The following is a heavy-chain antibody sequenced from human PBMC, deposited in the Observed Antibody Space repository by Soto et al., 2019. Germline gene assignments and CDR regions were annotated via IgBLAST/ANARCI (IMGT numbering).Heavy chain of an antibody. J-gene: IGHJ6*02. Sequence: SVKVSCKASGGTFSSYASSWVRQAPGQGLEWMGGIIPIFGTANYAQKFQGRVTITADKSTSTAYMELSSLRSEDTAVYYCARDVRVEMATTTQYYYYFYGTVVWGQ. CDR2: IIPIFGTA. CDR1: GGTFSSYA. D-gene: IGHD5-12*01. CDR3: ARDVRVEMATTTQYYYYFYGTVV. V-gene: IGHV1-69*06.